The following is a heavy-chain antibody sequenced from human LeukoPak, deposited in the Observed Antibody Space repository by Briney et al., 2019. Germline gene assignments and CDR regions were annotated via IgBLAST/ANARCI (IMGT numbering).Heavy chain of an antibody. CDR1: GFTFSSYS. J-gene: IGHJ3*02. V-gene: IGHV3-21*01. CDR3: ARGRWLQADAFDI. CDR2: ISSSSSYI. D-gene: IGHD5-24*01. Sequence: PGGSLRLSCAASGFTFSSYSMNWVRQAPGKGLEWVSSISSSSSYIYYADSVKGRFTISRDNAKNSLYLQMNSLRAEDTAVYYCARGRWLQADAFDIWGQGTMVTVSS.